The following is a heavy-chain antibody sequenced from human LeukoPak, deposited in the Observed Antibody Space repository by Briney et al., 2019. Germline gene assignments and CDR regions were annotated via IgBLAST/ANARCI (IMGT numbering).Heavy chain of an antibody. V-gene: IGHV3-30-3*01. CDR3: ASGGGNSGLHAFDI. Sequence: GGSLRLSCAASGFTFSSYAMHWVRQAPGKGLEWVAVISYDGSNKYYADSVKGRFTISRDNSKNPLYLQMTSLRAEDTAVYYCASGGGNSGLHAFDIWGQGTMVTVSS. CDR2: ISYDGSNK. CDR1: GFTFSSYA. D-gene: IGHD4-23*01. J-gene: IGHJ3*02.